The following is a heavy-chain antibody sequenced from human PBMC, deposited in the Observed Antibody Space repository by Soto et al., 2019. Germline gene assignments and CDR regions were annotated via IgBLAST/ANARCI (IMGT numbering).Heavy chain of an antibody. CDR2: IIPIFGTA. Sequence: QVQLVQSGAEVKKPGSSVKVSCNASGGTFSSYAISWVRQAPGQGLEWMGGIIPIFGTANYAQKFQGRVTITADESTSTAYMELSSLRSEDTAVYYCARDGYYDSSGHYYYYYGMDVWGQGTTVTVSS. J-gene: IGHJ6*02. CDR3: ARDGYYDSSGHYYYYYGMDV. CDR1: GGTFSSYA. D-gene: IGHD3-22*01. V-gene: IGHV1-69*01.